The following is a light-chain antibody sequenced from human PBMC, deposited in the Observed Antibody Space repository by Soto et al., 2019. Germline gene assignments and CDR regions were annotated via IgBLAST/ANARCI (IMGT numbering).Light chain of an antibody. Sequence: EIVLTQSPGTLSLSPGERATLSCRASQSVSSSYLAWYQPKPGQAPRLLIYGASSRATGIPDRFSGTKSGTDFTLTIRRLEPEDAAVYYCQQYGSSPITFGQGTRLEIK. CDR1: QSVSSSY. J-gene: IGKJ5*01. CDR2: GAS. CDR3: QQYGSSPIT. V-gene: IGKV3-20*01.